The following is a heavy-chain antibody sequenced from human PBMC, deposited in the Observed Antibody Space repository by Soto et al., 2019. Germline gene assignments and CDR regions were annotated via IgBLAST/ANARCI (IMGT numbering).Heavy chain of an antibody. D-gene: IGHD3-22*01. J-gene: IGHJ6*02. Sequence: SVKVSCKASGGTFSSYAISWVRQAPGQGLEWMGGIIPIFGTANYAQKFQGRVTITADESTSTAYMELSSLRSEDTAVYYCARSGVVILYYYYGMDVWGQGTTVTVS. CDR1: GGTFSSYA. CDR3: ARSGVVILYYYYGMDV. CDR2: IIPIFGTA. V-gene: IGHV1-69*13.